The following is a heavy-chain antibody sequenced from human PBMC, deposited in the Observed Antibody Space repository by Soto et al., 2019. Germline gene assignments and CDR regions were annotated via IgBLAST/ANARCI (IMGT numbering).Heavy chain of an antibody. D-gene: IGHD3-22*01. CDR1: GYTFTSYG. J-gene: IGHJ4*02. CDR3: ARDRVRYDSSGLHGY. V-gene: IGHV1-18*04. CDR2: ISAYNGNT. Sequence: QVQLVQSGAEVKKPGASVKVSCKASGYTFTSYGISWVRQAPGQGLEWMGWISAYNGNTNYAQKLQGRVTMTTDTSTSTAYMELRSLRSDATAVYYCARDRVRYDSSGLHGYWGQGTLVTVSS.